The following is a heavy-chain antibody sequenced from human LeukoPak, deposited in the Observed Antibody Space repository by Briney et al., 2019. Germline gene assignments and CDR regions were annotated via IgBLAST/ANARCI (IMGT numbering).Heavy chain of an antibody. V-gene: IGHV3-30-3*01. CDR3: AKGRDDFWSGYVYFDY. CDR1: GFTFSSYA. J-gene: IGHJ4*02. Sequence: GGSLRLSCAASGFTFSSYAMHWVRQAPGKGLEWVAVISYDGSNKYYADSVKGRFTISRDNSKNTLYLQMNSLRAEDTAVYYCAKGRDDFWSGYVYFDYWGQGTLVTVSS. D-gene: IGHD3-3*01. CDR2: ISYDGSNK.